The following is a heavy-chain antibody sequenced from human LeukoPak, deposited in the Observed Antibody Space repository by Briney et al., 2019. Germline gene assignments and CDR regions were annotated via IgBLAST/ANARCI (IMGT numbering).Heavy chain of an antibody. D-gene: IGHD2-2*02. V-gene: IGHV1-8*01. CDR3: ARNQYQLLYDHWYFDL. Sequence: GASVKVSCKASGYTFTSYDINWVRQATGQGLEWMGWMNPNSGNTGYAQEFQGRVTMTRNTSISTAYMELSSLRSEDTAVYYCARNQYQLLYDHWYFDLWGRGTLVTVSS. CDR1: GYTFTSYD. CDR2: MNPNSGNT. J-gene: IGHJ2*01.